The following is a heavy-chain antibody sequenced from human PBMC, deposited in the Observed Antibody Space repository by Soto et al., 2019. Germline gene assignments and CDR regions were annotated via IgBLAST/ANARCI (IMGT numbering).Heavy chain of an antibody. J-gene: IGHJ6*02. CDR1: GGTFSSYA. CDR3: ARDRIAGSKYYYGMDV. CDR2: IIPILGTE. D-gene: IGHD6-13*01. Sequence: QVQLVQSGAEVKKPGSSVRVSCKASGGTFSSYAISWVRQAPGQGLEWMGGIIPILGTENYAQKFQGRVTITADESTSTAYMELSSLRSEDTAVSYCARDRIAGSKYYYGMDVWGQGTTVTVSS. V-gene: IGHV1-69*01.